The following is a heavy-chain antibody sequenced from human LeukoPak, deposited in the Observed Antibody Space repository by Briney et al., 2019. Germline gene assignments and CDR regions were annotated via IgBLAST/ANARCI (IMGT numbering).Heavy chain of an antibody. V-gene: IGHV3-30*03. CDR2: ISYDGSNK. J-gene: IGHJ4*02. Sequence: GGSLRLSCAASGFTFSSYGMHWVRQAPGKGLEWVAVISYDGSNKYYADSVKGRFTISRDNSKNTLYLQMNGLRAEDTAVYYCASHLSLWFGELLPIDYWGQGTLVTVSS. CDR1: GFTFSSYG. D-gene: IGHD3-10*01. CDR3: ASHLSLWFGELLPIDY.